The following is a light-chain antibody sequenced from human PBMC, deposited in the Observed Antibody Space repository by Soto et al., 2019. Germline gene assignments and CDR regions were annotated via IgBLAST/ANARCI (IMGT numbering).Light chain of an antibody. V-gene: IGKV3-15*01. CDR2: GAS. CDR3: QQYNNWPPWT. CDR1: QSVSSN. Sequence: EIVMTQSPATLSVSPGERATLSCRASQSVSSNLAWYQQKPGQAPRLLMYGASTRATGIPARFSGSGSGTELTLTISSLQSEDFAVYYCQQYNNWPPWTVGQGTKVEIK. J-gene: IGKJ1*01.